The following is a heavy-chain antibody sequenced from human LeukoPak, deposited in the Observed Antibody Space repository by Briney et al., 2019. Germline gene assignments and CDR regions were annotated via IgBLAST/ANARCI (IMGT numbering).Heavy chain of an antibody. Sequence: SETLSLTCAVYGGSFSGYYWSWIRQPPGKGLEWIGEINHSGSTNYNPSLKSRVTISVDTSKNQLSLKLSSVTAADTAVYYCARGGFVDTAMVSHYFDYWGQGTLVTVSS. V-gene: IGHV4-34*01. CDR1: GGSFSGYY. CDR2: INHSGST. J-gene: IGHJ4*02. CDR3: ARGGFVDTAMVSHYFDY. D-gene: IGHD5-18*01.